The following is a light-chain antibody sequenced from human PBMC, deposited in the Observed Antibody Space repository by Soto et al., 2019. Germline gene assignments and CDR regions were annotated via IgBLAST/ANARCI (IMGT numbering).Light chain of an antibody. J-gene: IGKJ1*01. Sequence: EIVLTQSPATLSLSPGERATLSCRASQSVSSYLAWYQQKPGQAPRLLMYRASTRAIGIPDRFTGSGSGIEFTLTISRLEPEDFAVYYCHQYGSSPRTFGQGTKVDIK. CDR1: QSVSSY. CDR2: RAS. CDR3: HQYGSSPRT. V-gene: IGKV3-20*01.